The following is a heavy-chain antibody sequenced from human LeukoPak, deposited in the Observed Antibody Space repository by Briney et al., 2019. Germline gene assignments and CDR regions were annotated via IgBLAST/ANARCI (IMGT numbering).Heavy chain of an antibody. CDR1: GGSISSYY. J-gene: IGHJ4*02. V-gene: IGHV4-59*08. CDR2: IYYSGST. D-gene: IGHD1-26*01. Sequence: KLSETLSLTCTVSGGSISSYYWSWIRQTPGKGLEWIGCIYYSGSTNYNPSLKSRVTISVDTSKNQFSLKLSSVTAADTAVYFCARHGASGSYLYYFDYWGQGTLVTVSS. CDR3: ARHGASGSYLYYFDY.